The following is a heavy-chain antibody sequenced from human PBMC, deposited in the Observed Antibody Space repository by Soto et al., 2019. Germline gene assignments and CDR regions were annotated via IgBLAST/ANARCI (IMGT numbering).Heavy chain of an antibody. CDR1: GGSISSGGYY. V-gene: IGHV4-31*03. D-gene: IGHD6-19*01. CDR3: ARDRAVRSELSGWYHYYYYYYMDV. Sequence: TSETLSLTCTVSGGSISSGGYYWSWIRQHPGKGLEWIGYIYYSGSTYYNPSLKSRVTISVDTSKNQFSLKLSSVTAADTAVYYCARDRAVRSELSGWYHYYYYYYMDVWGKGTTVTVSS. J-gene: IGHJ6*03. CDR2: IYYSGST.